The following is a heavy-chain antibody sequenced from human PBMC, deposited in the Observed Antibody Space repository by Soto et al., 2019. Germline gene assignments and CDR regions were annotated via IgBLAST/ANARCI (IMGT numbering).Heavy chain of an antibody. CDR1: GGSISSGGYY. V-gene: IGHV4-31*03. J-gene: IGHJ6*02. D-gene: IGHD5-18*01. CDR3: ETGAYSYGYYYYYGTDV. Sequence: SETLSLTCTVSGGSISSGGYYWSWIRQHPGKGLEWIGYIYYSGSTYYNPSLKSRVTISVDTSKNQFSLKLSSVTAADTAVYYSETGAYSYGYYYYYGTDVWGQGTTVNVSS. CDR2: IYYSGST.